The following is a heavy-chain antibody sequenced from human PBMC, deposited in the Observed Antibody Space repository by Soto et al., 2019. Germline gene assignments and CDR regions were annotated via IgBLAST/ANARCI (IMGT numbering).Heavy chain of an antibody. CDR3: ARSGYSYGQNYYYYGMDV. CDR1: GFTFSSYG. V-gene: IGHV3-33*01. CDR2: IWYDGSNK. D-gene: IGHD5-18*01. J-gene: IGHJ6*02. Sequence: GGSLRLSCAASGFTFSSYGMHWVRQAPGKGLEWVAVIWYDGSNKYYADSVKGRFTISRDNSKNTLYLQMNSLRAEDTAVYYWARSGYSYGQNYYYYGMDVWGQGTTVTVSS.